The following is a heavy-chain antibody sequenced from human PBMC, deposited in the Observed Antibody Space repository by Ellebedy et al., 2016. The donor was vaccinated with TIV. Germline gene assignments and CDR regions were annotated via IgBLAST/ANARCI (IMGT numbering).Heavy chain of an antibody. Sequence: GGSLRLSXAASGFPFSVYYMSWIRQAPGKGLEWVSYISRGSTDTNYADSVKGRFTISRDNAKNSLYLQMNSLRDEDTAVYYCARLGSQNYYYGMDVWGQGTTVTVSS. CDR1: GFPFSVYY. CDR2: ISRGSTDT. V-gene: IGHV3-11*06. J-gene: IGHJ6*02. D-gene: IGHD3-10*01. CDR3: ARLGSQNYYYGMDV.